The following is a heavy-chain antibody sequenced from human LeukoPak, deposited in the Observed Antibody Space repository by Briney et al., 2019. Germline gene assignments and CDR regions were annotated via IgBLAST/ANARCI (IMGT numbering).Heavy chain of an antibody. J-gene: IGHJ5*02. CDR3: AILPGGVAGTGFDP. CDR2: ISSSSSYI. Sequence: PGGSLRLSCAASGFTFSSYSMNWVRQAPGKGLEWVSSISSSSSYIYYADSVKGRFTISRDNAKNSLYLQMNSLRAEDTAVYYCAILPGGVAGTGFDPWGQGTLVTVSS. V-gene: IGHV3-21*01. D-gene: IGHD1-26*01. CDR1: GFTFSSYS.